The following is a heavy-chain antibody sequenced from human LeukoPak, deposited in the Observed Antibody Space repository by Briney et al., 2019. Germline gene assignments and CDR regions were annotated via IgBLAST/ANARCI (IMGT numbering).Heavy chain of an antibody. CDR1: GYTFTGYY. CDR2: INPNSGSS. J-gene: IGHJ5*02. CDR3: ARLVGCGSTNCYSPDNWFDP. Sequence: ASVKVSGKASGYTFTGYYMHWVRQAPGQGLEWMGWINPNSGSSDSAQKFQGRVTMTADTSISTACMELNNLRSEDTAVYYCARLVGCGSTNCYSPDNWFDPWGQGTLVTVSS. V-gene: IGHV1-2*02. D-gene: IGHD2-2*01.